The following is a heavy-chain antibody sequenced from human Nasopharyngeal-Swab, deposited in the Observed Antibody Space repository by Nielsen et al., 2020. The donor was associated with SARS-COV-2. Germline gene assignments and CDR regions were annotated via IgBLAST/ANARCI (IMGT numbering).Heavy chain of an antibody. CDR3: TRTLGATVVTALTGYYYYMDV. V-gene: IGHV3-73*01. CDR1: GVTFSGSA. D-gene: IGHD4-23*01. J-gene: IGHJ6*03. Sequence: GGSLRLSCAASGVTFSGSAMHWVRQASGKGLEVGGRVRSKANSYATAYAAAVKGRFTISRDDSKNTAYLQMNSLKTEDTAVYYCTRTLGATVVTALTGYYYYMDVWGKGTTVTVSS. CDR2: VRSKANSYAT.